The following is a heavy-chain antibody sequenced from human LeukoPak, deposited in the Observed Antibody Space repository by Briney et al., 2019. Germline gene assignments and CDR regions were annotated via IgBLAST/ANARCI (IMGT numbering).Heavy chain of an antibody. J-gene: IGHJ6*04. D-gene: IGHD6-19*01. CDR3: ATGAAVADTRYYYFGLDA. CDR2: INNDGSFA. CDR1: KFTFSDYW. Sequence: GGSLRLSCVGSKFTFSDYWMHWVRQAPGKGLVWVSRINNDGSFASYADSVKGRFTISRDNAKNTLYLQMNSLRAEDMAVHHCATGAAVADTRYYYFGLDAWGKGTTVTVSS. V-gene: IGHV3-74*01.